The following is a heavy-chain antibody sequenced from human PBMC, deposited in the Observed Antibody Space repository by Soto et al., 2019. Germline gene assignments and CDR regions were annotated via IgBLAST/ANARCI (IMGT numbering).Heavy chain of an antibody. CDR1: GFTFSSCA. CDR2: ISGSGGST. J-gene: IGHJ3*02. D-gene: IGHD6-19*01. Sequence: VGSLRLSCAASGFTFSSCAMSWVRQAPGKGLEWVSAISGSGGSTYYADSVKGRFTISRDNSKNTLYLQMNSLRAEDTAVYYCAKAPRGSSAWYRESAFDIWGQGTMVTVSS. CDR3: AKAPRGSSAWYRESAFDI. V-gene: IGHV3-23*01.